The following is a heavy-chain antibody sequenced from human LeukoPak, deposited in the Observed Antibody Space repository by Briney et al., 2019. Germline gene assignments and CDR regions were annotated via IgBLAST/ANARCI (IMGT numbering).Heavy chain of an antibody. CDR2: ISYDGSDK. Sequence: GQSLRLSCEASGFSFISYAMHWVRQAPGQGLEWLAVISYDGSDKFYADSVKGRFTISRDHSKNTLYLQMNSLRAEDTAVYYCAKDQYWGSSSWYGTFDYWGQGTLVTVSS. CDR3: AKDQYWGSSSWYGTFDY. J-gene: IGHJ4*02. CDR1: GFSFISYA. D-gene: IGHD6-13*01. V-gene: IGHV3-30*18.